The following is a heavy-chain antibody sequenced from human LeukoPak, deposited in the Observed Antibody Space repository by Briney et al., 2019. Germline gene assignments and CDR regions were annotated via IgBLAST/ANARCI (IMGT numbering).Heavy chain of an antibody. Sequence: GASVKVSCKASGGTFSSYAISWVRQAPGQGLEWMGGIIPIFGTANYAQKFQGRVTITTDESTSTAYMELSSLRSEDTAVYYCARVDPVGHWFDPWGQGTLVTVSS. CDR3: ARVDPVGHWFDP. J-gene: IGHJ5*02. CDR1: GGTFSSYA. CDR2: IIPIFGTA. V-gene: IGHV1-69*05.